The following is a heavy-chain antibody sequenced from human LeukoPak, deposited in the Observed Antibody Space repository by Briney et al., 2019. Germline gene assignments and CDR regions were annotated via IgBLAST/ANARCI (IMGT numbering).Heavy chain of an antibody. D-gene: IGHD6-25*01. J-gene: IGHJ4*02. CDR2: IYYSGST. CDR1: GPPVSSASYY. Sequence: SETLSLTCTVSGPPVSSASYYWTWIRQPPGKGLEWIGYIYYSGSTNYNPSLKSRITLSVDTSKNQFSLNLSSVTAADTAVYYCARETPYTSGLSTFDYWGQGTLVTVSS. CDR3: ARETPYTSGLSTFDY. V-gene: IGHV4-61*01.